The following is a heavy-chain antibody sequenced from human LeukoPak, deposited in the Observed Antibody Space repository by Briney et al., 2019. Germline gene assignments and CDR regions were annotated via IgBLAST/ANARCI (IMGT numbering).Heavy chain of an antibody. Sequence: NPSETLTLTCTVSVGTVSRYPRLCLRQPAGKGLEWIGRVSTSGTDYNPSLKSRVTMSVDTSKSEFSLNLSSVTAADTAVYFCAGRVLTKTEGLTCYVYYWGHRNPLTASS. V-gene: IGHV4-4*07. CDR2: VSTSGT. CDR1: VGTVSRYP. J-gene: IGHJ4*03. D-gene: IGHD2-21*02. CDR3: AGRVLTKTEGLTCYVYY.